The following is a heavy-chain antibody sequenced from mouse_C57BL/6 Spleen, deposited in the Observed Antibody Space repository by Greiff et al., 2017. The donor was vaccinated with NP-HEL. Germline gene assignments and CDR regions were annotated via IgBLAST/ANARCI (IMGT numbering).Heavy chain of an antibody. V-gene: IGHV5-6*01. J-gene: IGHJ3*01. Sequence: VQLKESGGDLVKPGGSLKLSCAASGFTFSSYGMSWVRQTPDKRLEWVATISSGGSYTYYPDSVKGRFTISRDNAKNTLYLQMSSLKTEDTAMYYCARHPLYDGYPTWFAYWGQGTLVTVSA. CDR3: ARHPLYDGYPTWFAY. CDR1: GFTFSSYG. CDR2: ISSGGSYT. D-gene: IGHD2-3*01.